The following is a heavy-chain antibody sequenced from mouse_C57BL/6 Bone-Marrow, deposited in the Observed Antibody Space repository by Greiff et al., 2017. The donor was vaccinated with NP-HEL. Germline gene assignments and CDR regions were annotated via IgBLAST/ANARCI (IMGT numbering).Heavy chain of an antibody. CDR2: IYPGDGDT. J-gene: IGHJ3*01. D-gene: IGHD2-3*01. Sequence: VQLQQSGAELVKPGASVKIFSKASGYAFSSYWMNWVKQRPGKGLEWIGQIYPGDGDTNYNVKFKGKATLTADKSASTAYMQLSYLTSEYSSVYFCARRGDGYYSFAYWGQGTLVTVSA. CDR3: ARRGDGYYSFAY. CDR1: GYAFSSYW. V-gene: IGHV1-80*01.